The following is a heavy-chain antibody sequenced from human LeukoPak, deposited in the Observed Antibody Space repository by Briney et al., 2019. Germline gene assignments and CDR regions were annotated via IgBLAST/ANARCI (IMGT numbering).Heavy chain of an antibody. V-gene: IGHV3-74*01. D-gene: IGHD1-26*01. CDR2: VSGDGSRK. CDR1: GFTFSSYW. J-gene: IGHJ4*02. CDR3: ARGAVGANY. Sequence: PGGSLRLSCAASGFTFSSYWMHWVRQTPGKGLVWVSRVSGDGSRKTYADFVRGRLTISRDNAKNSLYLQMNSLRAEDTAVYYCARGAVGANYWGQGTLVTVSS.